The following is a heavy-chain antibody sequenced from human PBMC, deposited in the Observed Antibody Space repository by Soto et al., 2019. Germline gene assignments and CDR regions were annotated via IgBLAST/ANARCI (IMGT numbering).Heavy chain of an antibody. D-gene: IGHD5-12*01. V-gene: IGHV1-2*04. Sequence: GASVKVSCKASGYTFTGYYMHWVRQAPGQGLEWMGWINPNSGGTNYAQKFQGWVTMTRDTSISTAYMELSRLRSDDTAVYYCARGRRVYSGYDPSYFDYCGQGTLVTV. J-gene: IGHJ4*02. CDR3: ARGRRVYSGYDPSYFDY. CDR2: INPNSGGT. CDR1: GYTFTGYY.